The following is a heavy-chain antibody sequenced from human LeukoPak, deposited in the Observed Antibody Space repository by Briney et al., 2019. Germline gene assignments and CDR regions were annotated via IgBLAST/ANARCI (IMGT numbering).Heavy chain of an antibody. CDR1: GYSISSGYY. CDR2: IYHSGST. Sequence: PSETLSLTCAVSGYSISSGYYWGWIRQSPGKGLEWIGNIYHSGSTYKNPSLKSRVTISLGTSKNQFSLKLSSVTAADTAMYYCARLSGAPVRHPIYHFDYWGQGTLVAVPS. J-gene: IGHJ4*02. CDR3: ARLSGAPVRHPIYHFDY. V-gene: IGHV4-38-2*01. D-gene: IGHD2-2*02.